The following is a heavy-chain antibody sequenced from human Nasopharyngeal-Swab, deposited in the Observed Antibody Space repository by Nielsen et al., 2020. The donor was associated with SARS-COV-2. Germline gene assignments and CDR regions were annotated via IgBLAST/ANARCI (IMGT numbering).Heavy chain of an antibody. Sequence: LSLTCAASGFTFSSYAMHWVRQAPGKGLEWVAVISYDGSNKYYADSVKGRFTISRDNSKNTLYLQMNSLRAEDTAVYYCARDALPNYYGSGNYYYYGMDVWGQGTTVTVSS. J-gene: IGHJ6*02. CDR1: GFTFSSYA. CDR3: ARDALPNYYGSGNYYYYGMDV. V-gene: IGHV3-30-3*01. CDR2: ISYDGSNK. D-gene: IGHD3-10*01.